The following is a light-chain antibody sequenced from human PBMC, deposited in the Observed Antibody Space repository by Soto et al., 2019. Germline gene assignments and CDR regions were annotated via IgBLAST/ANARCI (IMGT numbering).Light chain of an antibody. CDR2: WAA. V-gene: IGKV4-1*01. CDR3: QQYYSGPYS. J-gene: IGKJ2*03. Sequence: DTVMTQSPDSLAVSLGERATINCKSSQSVLYSSNNKNYLAWYQQKPGQPPKLLIYWAATRESGVPDRFSGSGSGTDFTLTISNLQAEDVAVYYCQQYYSGPYSFGQGTKLEIK. CDR1: QSVLYSSNNKNY.